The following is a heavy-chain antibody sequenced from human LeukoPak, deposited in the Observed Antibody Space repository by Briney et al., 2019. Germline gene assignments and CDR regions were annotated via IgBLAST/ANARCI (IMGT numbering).Heavy chain of an antibody. D-gene: IGHD4-17*01. Sequence: GGSLRLSCAASGFTFDDYGMSWVRQAPGKGLEWVSGINWNGSSTGYADSVKGRFTISRDNAKNSLYLQMNSLRAEDTALYHWASYGDDGDYWGQGTLVTVSS. CDR1: GFTFDDYG. CDR2: INWNGSST. V-gene: IGHV3-20*01. J-gene: IGHJ4*02. CDR3: ASYGDDGDY.